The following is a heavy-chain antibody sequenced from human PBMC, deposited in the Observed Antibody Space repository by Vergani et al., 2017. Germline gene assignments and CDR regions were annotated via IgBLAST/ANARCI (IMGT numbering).Heavy chain of an antibody. CDR2: INPNSGVT. D-gene: IGHD2-2*01. J-gene: IGHJ4*02. CDR1: GYTFTDYF. V-gene: IGHV1-2*02. CDR3: ARVGTSSNHDYFDY. Sequence: QVQLVQSGAEVKKPGASVKVSCKASGYTFTDYFMHWVRQAPGQGLEWMGWINPNSGVTNYAQKFQGRVTMTRDTSISTAYMELSNLRSDDTAVYYCARVGTSSNHDYFDYWGQGTLVTVSS.